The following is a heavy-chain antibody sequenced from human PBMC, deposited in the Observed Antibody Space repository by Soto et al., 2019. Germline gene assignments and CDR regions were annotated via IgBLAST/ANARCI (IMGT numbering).Heavy chain of an antibody. V-gene: IGHV1-8*01. CDR2: MNPNSGNT. CDR3: ARGPIAAHSSYMDV. D-gene: IGHD6-6*01. CDR1: GYTFTNYD. Sequence: GASVKVSCKASGYTFTNYDINWVRQASGQGLEWMGWMNPNSGNTGYAQKFQGRVTMTRDTSISTAYMELSGLRSEDTAVYYCARGPIAAHSSYMDVWGKGTTVTVSS. J-gene: IGHJ6*03.